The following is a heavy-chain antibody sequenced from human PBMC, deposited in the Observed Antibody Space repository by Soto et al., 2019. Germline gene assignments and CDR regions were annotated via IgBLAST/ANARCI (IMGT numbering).Heavy chain of an antibody. D-gene: IGHD2-15*01. J-gene: IGHJ6*02. V-gene: IGHV1-69*01. CDR1: GGTFSSYA. CDR2: IIPIFGTA. CDR3: ARSQGGSSSLDIYYYHYYGMDV. Sequence: QVQLVQSGAEVKKPGSSVKVSCKAPGGTFSSYAISWVRQAPGQGLEWMGGIIPIFGTAKYAQKFQGRVTITADESTSTCYMELSSLRSEDTGVYYCARSQGGSSSLDIYYYHYYGMDVWGQGTTVTVSS.